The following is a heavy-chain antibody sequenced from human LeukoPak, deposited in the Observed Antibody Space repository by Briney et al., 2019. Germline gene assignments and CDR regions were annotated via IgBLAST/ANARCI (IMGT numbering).Heavy chain of an antibody. D-gene: IGHD3-22*01. CDR3: AKRVYDSSGYYGDY. J-gene: IGHJ4*02. CDR2: IYYSGST. V-gene: IGHV4-39*01. CDR1: GGSISSNSYY. Sequence: SETLSLTCTVPGGSISSNSYYWGWIRQPPGEGLEWIGSIYYSGSTYYYPSLKSRVTISVDTSKNQFSLKLSSVTAADTAVYYCAKRVYDSSGYYGDYWGQGTLVTVSS.